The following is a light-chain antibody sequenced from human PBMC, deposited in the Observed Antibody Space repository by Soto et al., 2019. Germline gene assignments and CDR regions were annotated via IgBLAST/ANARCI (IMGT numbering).Light chain of an antibody. CDR1: QSVSSSY. Sequence: EIVLTQSPGTLSFTPGERATLSCRASQSVSSSYLAWYQQKPGQAPRLLIYGASSRATGIPDRFSGSGSGTDFTLTISRLEPEDFATYYCQQYNSYSYTFGQGTRLEIK. V-gene: IGKV3-20*01. CDR2: GAS. CDR3: QQYNSYSYT. J-gene: IGKJ5*01.